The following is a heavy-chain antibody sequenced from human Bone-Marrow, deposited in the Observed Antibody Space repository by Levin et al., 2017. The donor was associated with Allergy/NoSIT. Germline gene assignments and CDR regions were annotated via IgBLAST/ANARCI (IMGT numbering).Heavy chain of an antibody. CDR1: GFTFSSYW. D-gene: IGHD2-2*01. Sequence: GESLKISCAASGFTFSSYWMHWVRQAPGKGLVWVSRINSDGSSTSYADSVKGRFTISRDNAKNTLYLQMNSLRAEDTAVYYCARDFPDIVVVPLLGYNWFDPWGQGTLVTVSS. V-gene: IGHV3-74*01. CDR2: INSDGSST. J-gene: IGHJ5*02. CDR3: ARDFPDIVVVPLLGYNWFDP.